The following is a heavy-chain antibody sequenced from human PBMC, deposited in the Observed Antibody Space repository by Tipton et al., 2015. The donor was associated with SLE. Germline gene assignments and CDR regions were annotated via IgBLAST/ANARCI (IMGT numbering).Heavy chain of an antibody. D-gene: IGHD3-22*01. Sequence: TLSLTCTVSGGSISSYYWSWIRQPPGKGLEWIGYIYYSGSTNYNPSLKSRVTISVDTSKNQFSLKLSSVTAADTAVHYCASSLDYYDSSHDAFDIWGQGTMVTVSS. J-gene: IGHJ3*02. CDR1: GGSISSYY. CDR3: ASSLDYYDSSHDAFDI. V-gene: IGHV4-59*01. CDR2: IYYSGST.